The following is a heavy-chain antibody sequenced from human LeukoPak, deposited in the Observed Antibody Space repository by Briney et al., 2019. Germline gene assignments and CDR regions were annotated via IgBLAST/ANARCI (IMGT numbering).Heavy chain of an antibody. V-gene: IGHV3-23*01. J-gene: IGHJ3*01. CDR3: AKDIQLST. CDR1: GGSFSGYY. CDR2: IGASGEST. Sequence: PSETLSLTCAVYGGSFSGYYWSWIRQPPGKGLEWVSLIGASGESTYYADSVKGRFIISRDNSKNTLSLQMNSLRVEDTAMYFCAKDIQLSTWGLGTMVTVSS. D-gene: IGHD5-24*01.